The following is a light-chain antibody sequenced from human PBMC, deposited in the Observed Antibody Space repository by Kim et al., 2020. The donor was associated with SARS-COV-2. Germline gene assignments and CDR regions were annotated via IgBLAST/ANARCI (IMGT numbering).Light chain of an antibody. V-gene: IGKV3-15*01. CDR3: QQYNSWPLT. CDR1: QSVSSN. Sequence: EILMTQSPATLSVSPGERATLSCRASQSVSSNLAWYQHKPGQAPRLLIFGASSRAAGIPARFSGSGSGTEFTLTISSLQSEDFAVYYCQQYNSWPLTFGGGTKVDI. J-gene: IGKJ4*01. CDR2: GAS.